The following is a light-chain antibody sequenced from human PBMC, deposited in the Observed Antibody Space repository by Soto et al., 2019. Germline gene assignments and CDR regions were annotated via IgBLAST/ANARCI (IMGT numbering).Light chain of an antibody. J-gene: IGLJ2*01. V-gene: IGLV1-44*01. CDR1: SSNIGSNT. CDR3: AAWDDSLNAMV. CDR2: TNN. Sequence: QSVLTQPPSASGTPGQRGTISCSGSSSNIGSNTVNWYQQLPGTAPKLLIYTNNQRPSGVPDRFSGSKSGTSASLAISGPQYEDEADYPCAAWDDSLNAMVFGGGTKLTVL.